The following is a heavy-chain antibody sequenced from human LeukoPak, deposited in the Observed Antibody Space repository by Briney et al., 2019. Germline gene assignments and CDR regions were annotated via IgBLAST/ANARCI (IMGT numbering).Heavy chain of an antibody. D-gene: IGHD3-22*01. J-gene: IGHJ4*02. CDR3: AKVGINYYDSSGYLRPFDY. Sequence: GGSLRLSCAASGFTFSSYAMHWVRQAPGKGLEWVAVISYDGSNKYYADSVKGRFTISRDNSKNTLYLQMNSLRAEDTAVYYCAKVGINYYDSSGYLRPFDYWGQGTLVTVSS. V-gene: IGHV3-30-3*01. CDR2: ISYDGSNK. CDR1: GFTFSSYA.